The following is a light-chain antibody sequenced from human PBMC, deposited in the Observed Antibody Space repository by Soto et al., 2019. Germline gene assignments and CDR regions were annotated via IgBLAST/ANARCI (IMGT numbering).Light chain of an antibody. CDR3: RQYGSSPWT. J-gene: IGKJ1*01. CDR2: LAS. Sequence: EIVLTQSPGTLSLSPGDRATLSCRASQSVSSGYLAWYQQKPGQAPRLLMYLASNRAAGIPDRFSGSGSGTDFTLTISRLEPEDFAVYYCRQYGSSPWTFGQGTKVEIK. V-gene: IGKV3-20*01. CDR1: QSVSSGY.